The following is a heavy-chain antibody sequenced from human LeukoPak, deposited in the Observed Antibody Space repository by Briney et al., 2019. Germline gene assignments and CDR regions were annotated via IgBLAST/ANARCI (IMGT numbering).Heavy chain of an antibody. Sequence: PGGSLRLSCAASGFTFSSYSMNWVRQAPGKGLEWVSYISSSSSTIYYADSVKGRFTISRDNAKNSLYLQMNSLRAEDTAVYYCAREVYDSSGYYGNWGQGTLVTISS. CDR2: ISSSSSTI. CDR3: AREVYDSSGYYGN. V-gene: IGHV3-48*04. J-gene: IGHJ4*02. D-gene: IGHD3-22*01. CDR1: GFTFSSYS.